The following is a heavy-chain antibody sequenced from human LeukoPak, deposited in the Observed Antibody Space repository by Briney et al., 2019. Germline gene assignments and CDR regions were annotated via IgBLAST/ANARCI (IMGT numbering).Heavy chain of an antibody. D-gene: IGHD3-22*01. V-gene: IGHV3-23*01. Sequence: HRGGSLRLSCAASGFTFSGYAMSWVRQAPGKGLQWVSAISGSGGGTYYADSVKGRFTISRDNYKNTLFLQMNSLRAEDTAVYYCAKELDSSGYFDYWGQGTLVPLSS. CDR3: AKELDSSGYFDY. CDR1: GFTFSGYA. J-gene: IGHJ4*02. CDR2: ISGSGGGT.